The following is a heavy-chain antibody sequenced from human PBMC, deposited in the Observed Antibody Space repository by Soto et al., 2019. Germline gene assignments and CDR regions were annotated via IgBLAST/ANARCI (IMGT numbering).Heavy chain of an antibody. J-gene: IGHJ6*02. CDR2: ISSSSSTI. V-gene: IGHV3-48*02. CDR1: GFTCSSYS. Sequence: GWSLRLSCAASGFTCSSYSMNWVRQAPGKGLEWVSYISSSSSTIYYADSVKGRFTISRDNAKNSLYLQMNSLRDEDTAVYYCARDRKYYDFWSGSPGMDVWGQGTTVTASS. D-gene: IGHD3-3*01. CDR3: ARDRKYYDFWSGSPGMDV.